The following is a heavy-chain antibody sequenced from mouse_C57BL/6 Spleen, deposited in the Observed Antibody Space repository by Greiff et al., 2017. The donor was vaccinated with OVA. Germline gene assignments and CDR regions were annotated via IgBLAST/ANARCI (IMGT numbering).Heavy chain of an antibody. V-gene: IGHV1-18*01. Sequence: EVQLQQSGPELVKPGASVKIPCKASGYTFTDYNMDWVKQSHGKSLECIGDINPNNGGTIYNQKFKGKATLTVDKSSSTAYMELRSLTSEDTAVYYCARRYYGSSYDWYFDVWGTGTTVTVSS. J-gene: IGHJ1*03. CDR1: GYTFTDYN. D-gene: IGHD1-1*01. CDR2: INPNNGGT. CDR3: ARRYYGSSYDWYFDV.